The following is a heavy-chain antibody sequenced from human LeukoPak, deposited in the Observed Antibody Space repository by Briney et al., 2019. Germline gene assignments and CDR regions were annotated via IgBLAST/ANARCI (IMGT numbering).Heavy chain of an antibody. CDR3: AKDSDYVDAFDI. J-gene: IGHJ3*02. CDR1: GYTFTSYG. D-gene: IGHD4-17*01. CDR2: ISAYNGNT. Sequence: GASVNVSCKASGYTFTSYGISWVRQAPGQGREGLGWISAYNGNTNYAQKLQGRVTMTTDTSTSTAYMELRSLRSDDTAVYYCAKDSDYVDAFDIWGQGTMVTVSS. V-gene: IGHV1-18*01.